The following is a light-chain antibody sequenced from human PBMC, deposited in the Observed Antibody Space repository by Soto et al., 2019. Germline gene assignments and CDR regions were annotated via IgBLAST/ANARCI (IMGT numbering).Light chain of an antibody. CDR2: QIS. J-gene: IGKJ1*01. V-gene: IGKV2-30*01. CDR3: VQGTHWPLT. Sequence: DVVMTQSPLSLSVTLGQPASISCRSSQGLVYSDGNTFLNWFHQRPGQSTRRLIYQISNRDSRVTARCSGSRSGADYTLTISRVEAEDVVIYYYVQGTHWPLTFGQGTKVEIK. CDR1: QGLVYSDGNTF.